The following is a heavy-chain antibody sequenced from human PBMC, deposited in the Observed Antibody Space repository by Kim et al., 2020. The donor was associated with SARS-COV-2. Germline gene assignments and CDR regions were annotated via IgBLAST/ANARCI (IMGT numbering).Heavy chain of an antibody. D-gene: IGHD2-15*01. Sequence: SETLSLTCTVSGGSISSSSYYWGWIRQPPGKGLEWIGSIYYSGSTYYNPSLKSRVTISVDTSKNQFSLKLSSVTAADTAVYYCARQARRGHIVARHDWFDHWGQGTLVTVSS. CDR3: ARQARRGHIVARHDWFDH. J-gene: IGHJ5*02. CDR2: IYYSGST. CDR1: GGSISSSSYY. V-gene: IGHV4-39*01.